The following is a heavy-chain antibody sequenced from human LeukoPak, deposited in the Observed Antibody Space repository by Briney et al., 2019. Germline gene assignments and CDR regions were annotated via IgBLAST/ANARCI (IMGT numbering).Heavy chain of an antibody. CDR3: ARETYSYDSSGYYYPSGFDY. D-gene: IGHD3-22*01. CDR2: ISSGSITI. CDR1: GFTFSNYS. Sequence: PGGSLRLSCAASGFTFSNYSMNWVRQAPGKGLEGVSYISSGSITIYYADSVKGRFTISRDNAQNSLYLQMNSLRAEDTAEYYCARETYSYDSSGYYYPSGFDYWGQGILVTVSS. J-gene: IGHJ4*02. V-gene: IGHV3-48*01.